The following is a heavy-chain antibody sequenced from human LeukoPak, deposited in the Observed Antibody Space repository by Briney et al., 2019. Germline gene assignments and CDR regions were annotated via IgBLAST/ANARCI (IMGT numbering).Heavy chain of an antibody. CDR3: ARDRDYGDYVLFDY. J-gene: IGHJ4*02. CDR1: GGSISSSSYY. V-gene: IGHV4-39*07. Sequence: PSETLPLTCTVSGGSISSSSYYWGWIRQPPGKGLEWIGSIYYSGSTYYNPSLKSRVTISVDTSKNQFSLKLSSVTAADTAVYYCARDRDYGDYVLFDYWGQGTLVTVSS. D-gene: IGHD4-17*01. CDR2: IYYSGST.